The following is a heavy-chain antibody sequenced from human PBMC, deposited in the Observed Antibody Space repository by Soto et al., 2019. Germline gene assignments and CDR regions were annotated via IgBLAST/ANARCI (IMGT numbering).Heavy chain of an antibody. V-gene: IGHV4-31*03. Sequence: QVQLQESGPGLVKPSQTLSLTCTVSGGSISSGGYNWSWIRQHPGKGLEWIGDIYYSGRTYYNPSLKMRVTISVDTYKHQFSLKLSSVTAADTAVYYCARVPVYDILTGYPAGGSDYWGQGTLVTVSS. CDR2: IYYSGRT. CDR1: GGSISSGGYN. D-gene: IGHD3-9*01. CDR3: ARVPVYDILTGYPAGGSDY. J-gene: IGHJ4*02.